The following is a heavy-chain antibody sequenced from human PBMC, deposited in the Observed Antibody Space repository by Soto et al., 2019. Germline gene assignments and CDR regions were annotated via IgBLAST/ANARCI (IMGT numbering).Heavy chain of an antibody. Sequence: SETLSLTCTVSGGSISSSSYYWGWIRQPPGKGLEWIGSIYYSGGTYYNPSLKSRVTISVDTSKNQFSLKLSSVTAADTAVYYCARLGQTAFDIWGQGTMVTVSS. CDR2: IYYSGGT. CDR3: ARLGQTAFDI. CDR1: GGSISSSSYY. J-gene: IGHJ3*02. V-gene: IGHV4-39*01.